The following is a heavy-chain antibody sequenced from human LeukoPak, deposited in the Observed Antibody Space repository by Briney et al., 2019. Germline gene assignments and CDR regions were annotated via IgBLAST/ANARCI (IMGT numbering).Heavy chain of an antibody. CDR2: ISGSGGST. CDR1: GFTFSSYA. CDR3: ARETLWSRDWFDP. D-gene: IGHD2-21*01. Sequence: GGSLRLSCAASGFTFSSYAMSWVRQAPGKGLEWVSAISGSGGSTYYADSVKGRFTISRDNSKNTLYLQMNTLRAEDTAVHYCARETLWSRDWFDPWGQGTLVTVSS. J-gene: IGHJ5*02. V-gene: IGHV3-23*01.